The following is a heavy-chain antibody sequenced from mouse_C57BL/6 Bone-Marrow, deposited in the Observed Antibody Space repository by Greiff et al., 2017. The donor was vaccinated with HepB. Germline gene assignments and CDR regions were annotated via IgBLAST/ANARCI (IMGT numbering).Heavy chain of an antibody. J-gene: IGHJ2*01. CDR1: GYTFTSYW. CDR2: IDPSDSET. CDR3: ARGYYYGSSYDY. V-gene: IGHV1-52*01. D-gene: IGHD1-1*01. Sequence: QVHVKQPGAELVRPGSSVKLSCKASGYTFTSYWMHWVKQRPIQGLEWIGNIDPSDSETHYNQKFKDKATLTVDKSSSTAYMQLSSLTSEDSAVYYGARGYYYGSSYDYWGQGTTLTVSS.